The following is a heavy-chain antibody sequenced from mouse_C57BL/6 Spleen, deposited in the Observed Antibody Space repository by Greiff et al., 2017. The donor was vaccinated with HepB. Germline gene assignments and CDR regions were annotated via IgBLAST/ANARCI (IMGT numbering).Heavy chain of an antibody. J-gene: IGHJ1*03. Sequence: QVQLQQPGTELVKPGASVKLSCKASGYTFTSYWMHWVKQRPGQGLEWIGNINPSNGGTNYNEKFKSKATLTVDKASSTAYMQLRSLTSADSAVFYCARRDRNYGYLDVWGTGTTVTVSS. D-gene: IGHD2-14*01. V-gene: IGHV1-53*01. CDR3: ARRDRNYGYLDV. CDR1: GYTFTSYW. CDR2: INPSNGGT.